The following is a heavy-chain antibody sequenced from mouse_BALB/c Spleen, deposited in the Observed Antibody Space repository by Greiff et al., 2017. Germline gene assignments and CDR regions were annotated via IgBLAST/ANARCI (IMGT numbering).Heavy chain of an antibody. CDR2: INPYNGNT. J-gene: IGHJ3*01. D-gene: IGHD2-4*01. CDR3: ARSSMITAWFAY. CDR1: GYSFTGYF. V-gene: IGHV1-37*01. Sequence: EVQLQQSGPELVKPGASVKISCKASGYSFTGYFMNWVKQSHGKSLEWIGRINPYNGNTNYNQKFKGKATMTVDKSSSTAYMELARLTSEDSAIYYCARSSMITAWFAYWGQGTLVTVSA.